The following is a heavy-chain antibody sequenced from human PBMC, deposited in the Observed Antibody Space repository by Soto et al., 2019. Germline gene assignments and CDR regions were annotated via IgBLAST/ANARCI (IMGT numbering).Heavy chain of an antibody. CDR2: IYYSGST. D-gene: IGHD2-2*01. CDR3: ARGVVVARNYYYYYGMDV. J-gene: IGHJ6*02. V-gene: IGHV4-30-4*01. Sequence: QVQLQESGPGLVKPSQTLSLTCTVSGGSISSGDYYWSWIRQPPGKGLEWIGYIYYSGSTYYNPSLKSRVTISVDTSKNQFSLKLSSVTAADTAVYYCARGVVVARNYYYYYGMDVWGQGTTVTVSS. CDR1: GGSISSGDYY.